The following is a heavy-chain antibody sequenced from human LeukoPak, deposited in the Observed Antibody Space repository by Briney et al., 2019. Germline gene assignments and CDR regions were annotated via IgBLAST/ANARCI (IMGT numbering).Heavy chain of an antibody. CDR3: AREYYDVLTGHSKGIDY. J-gene: IGHJ4*02. CDR1: GDSISNYY. Sequence: PSETLSLTCSVSGDSISNYYWTWIRQSPGKGLEWIGYIYYSGNTNYNPSLKSRVTMSVDTSKNQFSLKLRSVTAADTAVYYCAREYYDVLTGHSKGIDYWGQGILVTVSS. D-gene: IGHD3-9*01. CDR2: IYYSGNT. V-gene: IGHV4-59*01.